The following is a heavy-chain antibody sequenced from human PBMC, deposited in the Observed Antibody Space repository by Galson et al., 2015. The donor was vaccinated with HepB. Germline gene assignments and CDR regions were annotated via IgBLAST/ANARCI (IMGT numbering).Heavy chain of an antibody. J-gene: IGHJ4*02. D-gene: IGHD2-2*02. Sequence: SLRLSCAASGFTFSSYGMHWVRQAPGKGLEWVAVTSYGGSNTYYADSVKGRFTISRENSKNTLYLQMSSLRAEDTAVYYCAKGGCSSAICYIDYWGQGTRVTVSS. CDR2: TSYGGSNT. CDR3: AKGGCSSAICYIDY. CDR1: GFTFSSYG. V-gene: IGHV3-30*18.